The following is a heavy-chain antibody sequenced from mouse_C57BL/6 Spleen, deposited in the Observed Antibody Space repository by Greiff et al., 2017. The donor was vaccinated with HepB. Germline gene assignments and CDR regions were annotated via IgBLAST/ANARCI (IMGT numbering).Heavy chain of an antibody. D-gene: IGHD2-3*01. CDR2: IWSGGST. J-gene: IGHJ2*01. V-gene: IGHV2-2*01. Sequence: VQLQQSGPGLVQPSQSLSITCTVSGFSLTSYGVHWVRQSPGKGLEWLRVIWSGGSTDYNAAFISRLSISKDNSKSQVFFKMNSLQADDTAIYYCARGGYYSYFDYWGQGTTLTVSS. CDR1: GFSLTSYG. CDR3: ARGGYYSYFDY.